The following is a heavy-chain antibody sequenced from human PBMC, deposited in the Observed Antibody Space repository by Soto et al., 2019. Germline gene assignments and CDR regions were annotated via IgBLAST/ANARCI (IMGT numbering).Heavy chain of an antibody. J-gene: IGHJ3*02. CDR2: ISYDGSNK. CDR3: ARDQDVGGTAVDVGGAFDI. CDR1: GFTFSSYA. Sequence: QVQLVESGGGVVQPGRSLRLSCAASGFTFSSYAMHWVRQAPGKGLEWVAVISYDGSNKYYADSVKGRFTISRDNSKNTLYLQMNSLRAEDTAVYYCARDQDVGGTAVDVGGAFDIWGQGTMVTVSS. V-gene: IGHV3-30-3*01. D-gene: IGHD3-16*01.